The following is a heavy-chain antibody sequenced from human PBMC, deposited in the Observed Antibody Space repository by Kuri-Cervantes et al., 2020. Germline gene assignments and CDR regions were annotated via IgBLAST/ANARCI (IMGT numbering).Heavy chain of an antibody. J-gene: IGHJ4*02. CDR1: GYSFTSYW. V-gene: IGHV5-51*01. Sequence: SCKGSGYSFTSYWIGWVRQMPGKGLEWMGIIYPGDSDTRYSPSFQGQVTISADKSISTAYLQWSSLKASDTAMYYCARGTMVTVVPFDYWGQGTLVTVSS. CDR3: ARGTMVTVVPFDY. D-gene: IGHD5-18*01. CDR2: IYPGDSDT.